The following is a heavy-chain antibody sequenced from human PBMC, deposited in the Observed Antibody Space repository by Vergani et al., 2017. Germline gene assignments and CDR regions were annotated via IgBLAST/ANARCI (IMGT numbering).Heavy chain of an antibody. CDR2: IHPAYSDT. D-gene: IGHD3-22*01. V-gene: IGHV5-51*01. J-gene: IGHJ4*02. Sequence: EVQLVLSGAEVKKPGESLTISCQISGYSFTNYWIGWVRQMPGKGLECMGIIHPAYSDTRYSPSFQGQVTISVDKSISTAYLQRSSLRASDSAMYYCARLYGRDSSGSKYFDYLGQGTLVTVSS. CDR3: ARLYGRDSSGSKYFDY. CDR1: GYSFTNYW.